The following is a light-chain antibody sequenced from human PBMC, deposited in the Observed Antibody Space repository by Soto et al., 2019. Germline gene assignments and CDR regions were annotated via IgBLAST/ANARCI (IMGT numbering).Light chain of an antibody. CDR3: QQSYSTPPWT. CDR1: QIISSW. Sequence: DIQMTQSPSTLSAAVGYRFTITCRASQIISSWLAWYQQKPVKAPKLLIYDASSLESGVPSRFSGSGSGTESTLTIRSLQPDDFATYFCQQSYSTPPWTFGQGTKVDIK. V-gene: IGKV1-5*01. CDR2: DAS. J-gene: IGKJ1*01.